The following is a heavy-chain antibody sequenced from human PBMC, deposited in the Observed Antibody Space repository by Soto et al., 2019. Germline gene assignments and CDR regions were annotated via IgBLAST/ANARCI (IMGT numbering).Heavy chain of an antibody. Sequence: ASVKVSCKASGYTFSSYAFSWVRQAPGQGLEWMGWISAYDAYTNYAQKFQGRVTMTTDTSTNTAYMELRSLRSDDSAVYYCARDSLWDNYSEFYSYFGLDFWVHGTTVTVSS. J-gene: IGHJ6*02. V-gene: IGHV1-18*01. CDR2: ISAYDAYT. D-gene: IGHD4-4*01. CDR3: ARDSLWDNYSEFYSYFGLDF. CDR1: GYTFSSYA.